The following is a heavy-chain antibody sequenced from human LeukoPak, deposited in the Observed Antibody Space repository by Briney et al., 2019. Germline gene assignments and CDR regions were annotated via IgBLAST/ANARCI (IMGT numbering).Heavy chain of an antibody. CDR3: IRRVGATTGSGY. CDR2: SRDKGNSYST. V-gene: IGHV3-72*01. D-gene: IGHD1-26*01. CDR1: GFSFSDHF. Sequence: GGSLRLSCAASGFSFSDHFMDWVRQAPGKGLEWVGRSRDKGNSYSTEYAASVKGRFTISRDDSKNSVYLQMNSLKTEDTAVYYCIRRVGATTGSGYWGQGTLVTVSS. J-gene: IGHJ4*02.